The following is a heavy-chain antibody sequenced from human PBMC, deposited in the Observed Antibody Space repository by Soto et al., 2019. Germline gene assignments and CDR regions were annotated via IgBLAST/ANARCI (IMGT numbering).Heavy chain of an antibody. D-gene: IGHD1-26*01. CDR3: ASLRVGATADY. V-gene: IGHV4-39*01. J-gene: IGHJ4*02. CDR1: GVSISSISYY. Sequence: QLQLQESGPGLVKPSETLSLTCTVSGVSISSISYYWGWIRQPPGKGLEWIGSIYYSGSTHYNPSLNSRVTISVDTSKNQFSLKLSSVTAADTAVYSCASLRVGATADYWGQGPLVTVSS. CDR2: IYYSGST.